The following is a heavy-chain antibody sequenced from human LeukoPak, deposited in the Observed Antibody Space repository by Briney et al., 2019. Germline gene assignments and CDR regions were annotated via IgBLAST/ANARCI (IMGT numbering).Heavy chain of an antibody. CDR3: ARREFYDSGGYPFDY. CDR2: INSDGSST. Sequence: GGSLRLSCAASGFTFSSYWMHWVRQAPGKGLVWVSRINSDGSSTSYADSVKGRFTISRDNAKNTLYLQMNSLRAEDTAVYYCARREFYDSGGYPFDYWGQGTLVTVSS. J-gene: IGHJ4*02. V-gene: IGHV3-74*01. D-gene: IGHD3-22*01. CDR1: GFTFSSYW.